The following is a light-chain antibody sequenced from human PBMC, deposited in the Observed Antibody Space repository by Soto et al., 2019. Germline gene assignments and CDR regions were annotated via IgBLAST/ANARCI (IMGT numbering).Light chain of an antibody. Sequence: EIVLTQSPGTLSLSPGERATLSCRASQSVTSSYLAWYQQKPGQAPRLLISGASSRATGIPDRFSGSGSGTDFTLTINRLEPEDVALYYCQQYGSSRYTFGQGTKLEIK. J-gene: IGKJ2*01. V-gene: IGKV3-20*01. CDR3: QQYGSSRYT. CDR1: QSVTSSY. CDR2: GAS.